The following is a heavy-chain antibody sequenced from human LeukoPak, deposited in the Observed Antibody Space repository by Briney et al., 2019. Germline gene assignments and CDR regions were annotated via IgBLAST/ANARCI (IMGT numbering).Heavy chain of an antibody. CDR2: ISYDGSNK. J-gene: IGHJ4*02. CDR1: GFTFSSYA. CDR3: ARDRNDYGPLDY. D-gene: IGHD4-17*01. Sequence: QTGGSLRLSCAASGFTFSSYAMHWVRQAPGKGLEWVAVISYDGSNKYYADSVEGRFTISRDNSKNTLYLQMNSLRAEDTAVYYCARDRNDYGPLDYWGQGTLVTVSS. V-gene: IGHV3-30-3*01.